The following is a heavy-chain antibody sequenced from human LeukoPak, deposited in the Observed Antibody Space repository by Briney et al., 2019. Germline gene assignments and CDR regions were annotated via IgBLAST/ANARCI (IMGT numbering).Heavy chain of an antibody. CDR1: GYTFTSYG. V-gene: IGHV1-69*04. Sequence: SVKVSCKASGYTFTSYGISWVRQAPGQGLEWMGRIIPILGIANYAQKFQGRVTITADKSTSTAYMELSSLRSEDTAVYYCARAYYYDGSGYSYRGEYFQHWVQGTLVTVS. D-gene: IGHD3-22*01. CDR2: IIPILGIA. J-gene: IGHJ1*01. CDR3: ARAYYYDGSGYSYRGEYFQH.